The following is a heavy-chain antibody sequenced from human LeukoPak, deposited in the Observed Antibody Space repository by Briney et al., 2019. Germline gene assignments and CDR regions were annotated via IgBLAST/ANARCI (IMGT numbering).Heavy chain of an antibody. CDR1: GGSISSYY. CDR3: ARDRGRGYGGNRGLD. Sequence: SETLSLTSTVSGGSISSYYWSWIRQPPGKGLEWIGYIYYSGSTNYNPSLKSRVTISVDTSKNQFSLKLSSVTAADTAVYYCARDRGRGYGGNRGLDWGQGTLVTVSS. V-gene: IGHV4-59*01. CDR2: IYYSGST. J-gene: IGHJ4*02. D-gene: IGHD4-23*01.